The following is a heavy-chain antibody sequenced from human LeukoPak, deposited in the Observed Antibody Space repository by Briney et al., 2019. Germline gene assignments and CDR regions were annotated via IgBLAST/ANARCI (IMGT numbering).Heavy chain of an antibody. CDR3: VRDRGTYRPIDY. CDR1: GFTFSSYS. V-gene: IGHV3-48*04. Sequence: GGSLRLSCAASGFTFSSYSMNWVRQAPGKGLEWVSYISSSSNTIYYADSVKGRFTISRETSNNTVSLQMHSLRAEDTAVYYCVRDRGTYRPIDYWGQGTLVTVSS. J-gene: IGHJ4*02. D-gene: IGHD1-26*01. CDR2: ISSSSNTI.